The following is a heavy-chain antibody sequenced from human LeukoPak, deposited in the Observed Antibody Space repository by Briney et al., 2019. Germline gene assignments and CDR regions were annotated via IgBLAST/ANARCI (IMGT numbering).Heavy chain of an antibody. CDR2: IYYSGST. V-gene: IGHV4-59*01. Sequence: SETLSLTCTVSGGSISSYYWSWIRQPPGKGLEWIGNIYYSGSTNYNPSLKSRVTISVDTSKNQFSLKLRSVTAADTAVYYCARALYYYGSGSYYNPPYYYYYGMDVWGQGTTVTVSS. J-gene: IGHJ6*02. CDR3: ARALYYYGSGSYYNPPYYYYYGMDV. D-gene: IGHD3-10*01. CDR1: GGSISSYY.